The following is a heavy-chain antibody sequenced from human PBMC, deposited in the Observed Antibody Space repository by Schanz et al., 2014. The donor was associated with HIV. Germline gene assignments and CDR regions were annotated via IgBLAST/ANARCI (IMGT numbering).Heavy chain of an antibody. Sequence: EVQVVESGGGLVQPGGSLRLSCAASGFTFKTYWMSWVRQAPGKGLEWVAVISYDGTRKNYADSVKGRFTISRDNGKNSLFLQMNSLRAEDTAVYYCARLRGFLWFGDHPYSFDYWGQGTLVTVSS. CDR2: ISYDGTRK. CDR1: GFTFKTYW. J-gene: IGHJ4*02. D-gene: IGHD3-10*01. CDR3: ARLRGFLWFGDHPYSFDY. V-gene: IGHV3-7*03.